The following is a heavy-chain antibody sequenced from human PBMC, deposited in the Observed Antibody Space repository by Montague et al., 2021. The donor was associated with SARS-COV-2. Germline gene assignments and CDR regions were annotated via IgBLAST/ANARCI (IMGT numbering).Heavy chain of an antibody. V-gene: IGHV4-31*03. CDR1: GGSISSGDYY. CDR2: IYYTRST. J-gene: IGHJ5*02. Sequence: TLSLTCTVSGGSISSGDYYWTWIRQHPGKGLEWIGYIYYTRSTYYNSSLKSRVTISLDTSKNQFSLKLSSVTAADTAVYFCVNENWNNGQGFDPWGQGTLVTVSS. D-gene: IGHD1/OR15-1a*01. CDR3: VNENWNNGQGFDP.